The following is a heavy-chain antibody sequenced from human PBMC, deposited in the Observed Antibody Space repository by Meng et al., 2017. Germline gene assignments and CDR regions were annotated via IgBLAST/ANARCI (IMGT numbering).Heavy chain of an antibody. J-gene: IGHJ6*02. V-gene: IGHV4-34*01. CDR1: GGSFSGYY. Sequence: SETLSLTCAVYGGSFSGYYWSWIRQPPGKGLEWIGEINHSGSTNYNPSLKSRVTISVDTSKNQFSLKLSSVTAADTAVYYCARGRRRGSPAHPNYYYYGMDVWGQGTTVTVSS. D-gene: IGHD1-26*01. CDR2: INHSGST. CDR3: ARGRRRGSPAHPNYYYYGMDV.